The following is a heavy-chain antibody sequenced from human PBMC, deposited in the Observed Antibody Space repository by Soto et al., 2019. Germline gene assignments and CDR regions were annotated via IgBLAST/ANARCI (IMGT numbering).Heavy chain of an antibody. CDR2: IYHSGST. CDR1: GYSISSGYY. Sequence: XETLSLTCAVSGYSISSGYYWVWIRQPPGKGLEWIGSIYHSGSTYYNPSLKSRVTISVDTSKNQFSLKLSSVTAADTAVYYCARDMVRGVYYYYYGMDVWGQGTTVTVSS. V-gene: IGHV4-38-2*02. CDR3: ARDMVRGVYYYYYGMDV. D-gene: IGHD3-10*01. J-gene: IGHJ6*02.